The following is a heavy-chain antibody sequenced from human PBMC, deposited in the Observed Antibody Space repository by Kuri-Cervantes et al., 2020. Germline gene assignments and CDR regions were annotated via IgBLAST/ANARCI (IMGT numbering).Heavy chain of an antibody. J-gene: IGHJ3*02. Sequence: GSLRLSCAVSGYSISSGYYWGWIRQPPGKGLEWIGSIYHSGSTYYNSSLKRRVTISEDTSRNQFSLKLSSVTAADTAVYYCARHVPDSGSYYVLADAFEIWGQGTMVTVSS. V-gene: IGHV4-38-2*01. CDR2: IYHSGST. D-gene: IGHD1-26*01. CDR1: GYSISSGYY. CDR3: ARHVPDSGSYYVLADAFEI.